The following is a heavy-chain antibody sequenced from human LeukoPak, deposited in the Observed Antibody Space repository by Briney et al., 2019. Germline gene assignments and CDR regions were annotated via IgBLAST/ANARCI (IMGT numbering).Heavy chain of an antibody. CDR1: GGSISSGSYY. CDR3: ARDLRAFDI. V-gene: IGHV4-61*02. J-gene: IGHJ3*02. Sequence: PSETLSLTCTVSGGSISSGSYYWSWIRQPAGKGLEWIGRIYTSGSTNYNPSLKSRVTISVDTSKNQFSLKLSSVTAADTAVYYCARDLRAFDIWGQGTMVTVSS. CDR2: IYTSGST.